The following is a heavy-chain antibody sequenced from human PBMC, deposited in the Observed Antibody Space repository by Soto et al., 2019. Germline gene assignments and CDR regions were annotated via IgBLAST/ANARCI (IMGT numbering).Heavy chain of an antibody. CDR2: ISAYNGNT. Sequence: ASVKVSYKASGYTFTSYGISWVRQAPGQGLEWMGWISAYNGNTNYAQKLQGRVTMTTDTSTSTAYMELRSLRSDDTAVYYCARAFYYYDSSGYYPNAFDIWGQGTMVTVSS. CDR3: ARAFYYYDSSGYYPNAFDI. J-gene: IGHJ3*02. CDR1: GYTFTSYG. D-gene: IGHD3-22*01. V-gene: IGHV1-18*01.